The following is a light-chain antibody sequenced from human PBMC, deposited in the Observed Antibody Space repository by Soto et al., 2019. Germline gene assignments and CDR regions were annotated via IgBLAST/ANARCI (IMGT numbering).Light chain of an antibody. Sequence: QSVLTQPPSASGTPGQRVTISCSGSSSNIGSNYVYWYQQLPGTAPKLLIYRNNQRPSVVPDRFSGSKSVTSASLAISGLRSEDEADYYCAAWDDSLSGVVFGGGTKLTVL. V-gene: IGLV1-47*01. CDR2: RNN. CDR1: SSNIGSNY. CDR3: AAWDDSLSGVV. J-gene: IGLJ2*01.